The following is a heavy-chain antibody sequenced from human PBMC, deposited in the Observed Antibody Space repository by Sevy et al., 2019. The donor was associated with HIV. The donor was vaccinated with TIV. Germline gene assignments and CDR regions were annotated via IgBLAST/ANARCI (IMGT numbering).Heavy chain of an antibody. CDR3: AKQMGPVGYYENWSGYYAFDY. CDR1: GFTFSSYA. V-gene: IGHV3-23*01. D-gene: IGHD3-3*01. CDR2: ISGSGGST. Sequence: GGSLRLSCAASGFTFSSYAMSWVRQAPGKGLEWVSAISGSGGSTYYADSVKGRFTISRDNSKNTLYLQMNSLRAEDTAVYYCAKQMGPVGYYENWSGYYAFDYWGQGTLVTVSS. J-gene: IGHJ4*02.